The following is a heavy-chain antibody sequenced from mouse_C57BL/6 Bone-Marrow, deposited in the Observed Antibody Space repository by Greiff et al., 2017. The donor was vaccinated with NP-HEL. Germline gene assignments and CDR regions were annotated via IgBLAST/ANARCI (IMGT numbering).Heavy chain of an antibody. CDR1: GYTFTNYW. CDR3: ARHSNYWYFDV. Sequence: QVQLQQSGAELVRPGTSVKMSCKASGYTFTNYWIGWAKQRPGHGLEWIGDIYPGGGYTNYNEKFKGKATLTADKSSSTAYMQFSSLTSEDSATYYCARHSNYWYFDVWGTGTTVTVSS. V-gene: IGHV1-63*01. J-gene: IGHJ1*03. CDR2: IYPGGGYT. D-gene: IGHD2-5*01.